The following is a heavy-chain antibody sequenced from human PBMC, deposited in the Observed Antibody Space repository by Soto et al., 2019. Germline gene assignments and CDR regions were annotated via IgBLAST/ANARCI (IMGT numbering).Heavy chain of an antibody. V-gene: IGHV1-69*01. Sequence: QVQLVQSGAEVKKPGSSVKVSCKASGGIFSTYAISWLRQAPGQGLAWMGGIIPLFGTPNYAQRFQGRVTITADEFTTTASMKLSRLRYENTAVYYCARDRDDYGSGNYYSRIDFWGQGTLVTVSS. J-gene: IGHJ4*02. CDR2: IIPLFGTP. CDR3: ARDRDDYGSGNYYSRIDF. CDR1: GGIFSTYA. D-gene: IGHD3-10*01.